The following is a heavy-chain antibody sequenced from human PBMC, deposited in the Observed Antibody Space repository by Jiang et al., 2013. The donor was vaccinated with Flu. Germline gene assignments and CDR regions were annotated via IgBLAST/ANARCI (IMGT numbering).Heavy chain of an antibody. CDR1: GFIFSSYA. V-gene: IGHV3-30-3*01. J-gene: IGHJ6*02. CDR3: ARDEYDFWSAYLPHYYYYGMDV. CDR2: ASYDGTNK. D-gene: IGHD3-3*01. Sequence: AASGFIFSSYAMHWVRQAPGKGLEWVAVASYDGTNKYYADSVKGRFTISRDNSKNTLFPQMNSLRAEDTAVYYCARDEYDFWSAYLPHYYYYGMDVWGQGTTVTVSS.